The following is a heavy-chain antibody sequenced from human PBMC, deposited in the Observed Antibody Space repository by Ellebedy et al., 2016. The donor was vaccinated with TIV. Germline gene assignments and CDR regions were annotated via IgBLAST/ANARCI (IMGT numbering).Heavy chain of an antibody. J-gene: IGHJ2*01. V-gene: IGHV3-48*02. CDR1: GFTFSTSS. D-gene: IGHD4-17*01. Sequence: PGGSLRLSCAASGFTFSTSSMNWVRQTPEKGLEWISYISSSSSAIYYADSVRGRFTIARDQAKKSLYLQMNSLRDDDTAVYYCARDAAYGDNTYWYFDLWGRGTLVTVSS. CDR3: ARDAAYGDNTYWYFDL. CDR2: ISSSSSAI.